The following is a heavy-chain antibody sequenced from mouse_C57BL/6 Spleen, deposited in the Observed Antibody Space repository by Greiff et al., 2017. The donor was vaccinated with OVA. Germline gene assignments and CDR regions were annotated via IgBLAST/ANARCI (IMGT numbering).Heavy chain of an antibody. CDR3: ARSKPITTVVATPFDY. CDR1: GYTFTSYW. Sequence: VQLQQPGTELVKPGASVKLSCKASGYTFTSYWMHWVKLRPGQGLEWIGNINPSNGGTNYNEKFKSKATLTVDKSSSTAYMQLSSLTSEDSAVYYCARSKPITTVVATPFDYWGQGTTLTVSS. CDR2: INPSNGGT. D-gene: IGHD1-1*01. J-gene: IGHJ2*01. V-gene: IGHV1-53*01.